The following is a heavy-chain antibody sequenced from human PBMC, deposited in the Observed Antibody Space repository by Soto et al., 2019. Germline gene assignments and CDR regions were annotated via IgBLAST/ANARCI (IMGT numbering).Heavy chain of an antibody. J-gene: IGHJ6*02. CDR3: AMVDVYVTPSPQDV. CDR2: INTYNGNT. D-gene: IGHD3-16*01. Sequence: QVQLVQSGAEVKNPGASVKVSCKASGYTLTRYGIGWARQAPGQGLEWMGWINTYNGNTNYAQNVQGTVTLTTDTSTSTAYMELRSLRSNDTAIYYCAMVDVYVTPSPQDVWGQGTTVIVSS. V-gene: IGHV1-18*01. CDR1: GYTLTRYG.